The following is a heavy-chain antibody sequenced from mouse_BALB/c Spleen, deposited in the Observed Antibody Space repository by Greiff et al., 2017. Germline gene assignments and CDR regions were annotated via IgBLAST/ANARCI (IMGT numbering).Heavy chain of an antibody. CDR3: ARRGTTVVADWYFDV. V-gene: IGHV1-63*02. J-gene: IGHJ1*01. CDR2: IYPGGGYT. Sequence: VQLQESGAELVRPGTSVKMSCKAAGYTFTNYWIGWVQQRPGHGLEWIGDIYPGGGYTNYNEKFKGKATLTADKSSSTAYMQLSSLTSENSAVYFCARRGTTVVADWYFDVWGAGTTVTVSS. CDR1: GYTFTNYW. D-gene: IGHD1-1*01.